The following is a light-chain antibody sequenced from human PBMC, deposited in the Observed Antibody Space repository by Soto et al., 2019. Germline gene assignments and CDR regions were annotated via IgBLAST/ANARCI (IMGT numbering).Light chain of an antibody. V-gene: IGLV2-8*01. J-gene: IGLJ1*01. CDR3: ISYAGTYSFFYV. CDR1: SSDVGAYNY. CDR2: EVS. Sequence: QSVLTQPPSASGSPGQSVTISCTGTSSDVGAYNYVSWYQQLPGKAPKLIIYEVSKRPSGVPDRFSGSKSGNTASLTVSGLQAEDEADYYCISYAGTYSFFYVFRTGTKVPV.